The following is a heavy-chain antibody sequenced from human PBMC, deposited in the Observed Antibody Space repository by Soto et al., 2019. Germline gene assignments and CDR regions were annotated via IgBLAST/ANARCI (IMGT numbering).Heavy chain of an antibody. CDR2: ISDDGSQK. CDR3: ARDGRGFLDY. D-gene: IGHD3-10*01. Sequence: QVQLVESGGGVVQPGRSLRLSCAASGFTFSSYGMDWVRQAPGKGLEWVAAISDDGSQKYYEDSVKGRFTISRDNSKNTLYLQMNSLRAEDTAVYYCARDGRGFLDYWGQGTLVTVSS. CDR1: GFTFSSYG. J-gene: IGHJ4*02. V-gene: IGHV3-30*03.